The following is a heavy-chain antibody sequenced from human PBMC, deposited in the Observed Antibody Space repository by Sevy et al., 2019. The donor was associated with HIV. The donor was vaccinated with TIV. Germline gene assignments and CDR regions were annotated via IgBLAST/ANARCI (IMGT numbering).Heavy chain of an antibody. D-gene: IGHD6-19*01. V-gene: IGHV3-7*01. CDR2: INRDGSTK. J-gene: IGHJ4*02. Sequence: GGSLRLSCAASGFTFSSYWMTWVRQAPGKGLEWVANINRDGSTKNYVDSVKGRFTISRDNANNSLYLEMNSLRAEDTAVYYCARDDRPSGWLFDYWGQGTLVTVSS. CDR1: GFTFSSYW. CDR3: ARDDRPSGWLFDY.